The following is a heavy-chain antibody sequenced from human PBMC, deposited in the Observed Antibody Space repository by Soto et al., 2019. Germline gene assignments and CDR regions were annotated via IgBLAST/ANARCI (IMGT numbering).Heavy chain of an antibody. Sequence: SVKVSCKASGGTFSSYAISWVRQAPGQGLEWMGGIIPIFGTANYAQKFQGRVTITADKSTSTAYMELRSLRSEDTAVYYCARLGYCSSTSCYQMIYFSSPQNGMDVWGQGTTVTV. CDR3: ARLGYCSSTSCYQMIYFSSPQNGMDV. CDR1: GGTFSSYA. V-gene: IGHV1-69*06. J-gene: IGHJ6*02. CDR2: IIPIFGTA. D-gene: IGHD2-2*03.